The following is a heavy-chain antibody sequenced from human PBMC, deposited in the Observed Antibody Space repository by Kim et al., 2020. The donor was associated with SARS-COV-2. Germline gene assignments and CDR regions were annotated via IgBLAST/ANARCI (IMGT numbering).Heavy chain of an antibody. V-gene: IGHV3-21*01. D-gene: IGHD5-12*01. J-gene: IGHJ4*02. CDR3: ARDSEAGDGYNDY. Sequence: YADSVKGRFTISRDNAKNSLYLQMNSLRAEDTAVYYCARDSEAGDGYNDYWGQGTLVTVSS.